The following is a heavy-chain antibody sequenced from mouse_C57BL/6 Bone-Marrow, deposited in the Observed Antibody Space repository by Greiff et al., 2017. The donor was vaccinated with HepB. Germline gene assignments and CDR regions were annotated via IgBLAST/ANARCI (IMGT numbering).Heavy chain of an antibody. V-gene: IGHV14-4*01. J-gene: IGHJ3*01. Sequence: VQLQQSGAELVRPGASVKLSCTASGFNIKDDYMHWVKQRPEQGLEWIGWIDPENGDTEYASKFQGKATITADTTSNTAYLQLSSLTSEDTAVYYCTTCLLAYWGQGTLVTVSA. CDR1: GFNIKDDY. D-gene: IGHD2-10*01. CDR3: TTCLLAY. CDR2: IDPENGDT.